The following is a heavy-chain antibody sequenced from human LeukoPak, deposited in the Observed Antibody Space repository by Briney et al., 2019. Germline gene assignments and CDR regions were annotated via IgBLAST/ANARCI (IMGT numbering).Heavy chain of an antibody. CDR2: IYSGGST. CDR3: AKVDIVENWFDP. J-gene: IGHJ5*02. D-gene: IGHD3-22*01. V-gene: IGHV3-53*01. Sequence: GGSLRLSCAASGFTVSSNYMSWVRQAPGKGLEWVSVIYSGGSTYYADSVKGRFTISRDNSKNTLYLQMNILRAEDTAVYYCAKVDIVENWFDPWGQGTLVTVSS. CDR1: GFTVSSNY.